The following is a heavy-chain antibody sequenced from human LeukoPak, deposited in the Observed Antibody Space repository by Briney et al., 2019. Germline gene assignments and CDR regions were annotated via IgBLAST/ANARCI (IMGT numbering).Heavy chain of an antibody. CDR2: INPKSGGT. CDR1: GYSFTGHY. Sequence: GASVKVSCKASGYSFTGHYMHWVRQAPGQGLEWMGWINPKSGGTNYAQKFQGRVTMTRDTSISTAYMELSRLRSDDTAVYYCAREILDYYGSGSYSLNYDYWGQGTLVTVSS. J-gene: IGHJ4*02. V-gene: IGHV1-2*02. D-gene: IGHD3-10*01. CDR3: AREILDYYGSGSYSLNYDY.